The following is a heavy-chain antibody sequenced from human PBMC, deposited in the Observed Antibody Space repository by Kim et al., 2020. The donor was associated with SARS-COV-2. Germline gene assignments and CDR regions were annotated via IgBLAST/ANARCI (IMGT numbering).Heavy chain of an antibody. V-gene: IGHV4-30-2*05. Sequence: YNPSLQGRVTISVDTSKNQFSLKLSSVTAADTAVYYCARLLYNWNYVADYWGQGTLVTVSS. D-gene: IGHD1-7*01. CDR3: ARLLYNWNYVADY. J-gene: IGHJ4*02.